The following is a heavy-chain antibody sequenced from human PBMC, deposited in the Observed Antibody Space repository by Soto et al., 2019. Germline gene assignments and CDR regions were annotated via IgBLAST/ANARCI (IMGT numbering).Heavy chain of an antibody. CDR1: GGSISSYY. V-gene: IGHV4-4*07. CDR2: IYTSGRT. CDR3: ARDGDGNYYYYYYGMDV. J-gene: IGHJ6*02. D-gene: IGHD4-17*01. Sequence: SETLSLTCTVSGGSISSYYWSWIRQPAGKGLEWIGRIYTSGRTNYNPSLKSRVTMSVDTSKNQFSLKLSSVTAADTAVYYCARDGDGNYYYYYYGMDVWGQGTTVTVSS.